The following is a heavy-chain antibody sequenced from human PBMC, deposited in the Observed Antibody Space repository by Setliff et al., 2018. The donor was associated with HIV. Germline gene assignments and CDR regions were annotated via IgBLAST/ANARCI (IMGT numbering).Heavy chain of an antibody. V-gene: IGHV1-2*02. D-gene: IGHD2-2*01. CDR3: ARVDCSSTRCYAFDI. Sequence: ASVKVSCKASGYTFTGYHMHWVRQAPGQGLEWMGWINPHSGGTKYAQKFQGRVTMTRDTSISAAYMELSRLRSDDTAVYYCARVDCSSTRCYAFDIWGQGSMVTVSS. J-gene: IGHJ3*02. CDR2: INPHSGGT. CDR1: GYTFTGYH.